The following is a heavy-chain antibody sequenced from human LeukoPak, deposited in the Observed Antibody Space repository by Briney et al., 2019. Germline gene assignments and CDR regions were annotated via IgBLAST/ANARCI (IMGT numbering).Heavy chain of an antibody. D-gene: IGHD6-13*01. CDR3: AKDRGSSWYVGVYYFDY. J-gene: IGHJ4*02. Sequence: PGGSLRLSCAASGFTFSSYAMHWVRQAPGKGLEWVSGISWNSGSIGYADSVKGRFTISRDNAKNSLYLQMNSLRAEDTALYYCAKDRGSSWYVGVYYFDYWGQGTLVTVSS. CDR2: ISWNSGSI. V-gene: IGHV3-9*01. CDR1: GFTFSSYA.